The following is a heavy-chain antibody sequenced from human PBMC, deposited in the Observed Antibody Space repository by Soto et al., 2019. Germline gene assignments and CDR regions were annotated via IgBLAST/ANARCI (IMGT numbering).Heavy chain of an antibody. CDR3: AKDRTYCGGDCYSSYYYYGMDV. Sequence: PGGSLRLSCAASGFTFSSYAMSWVRQAPGKGLEWVSAISGSGGSTYYADSVKGRFTISRDNSKNTLYLQMNSLRAEDTAVYYCAKDRTYCGGDCYSSYYYYGMDVWGQGTTVTVSS. CDR1: GFTFSSYA. J-gene: IGHJ6*02. V-gene: IGHV3-23*01. D-gene: IGHD2-21*02. CDR2: ISGSGGST.